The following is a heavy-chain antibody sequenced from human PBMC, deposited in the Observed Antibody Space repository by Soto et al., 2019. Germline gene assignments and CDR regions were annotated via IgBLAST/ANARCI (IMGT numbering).Heavy chain of an antibody. J-gene: IGHJ3*02. Sequence: EVQLLESGGGLVQPGGSLRLSCAASGLTFSSYAMSWLRQAPGKGLEWVSAISGSGAVTYYADSVKGRFTISRDNSKNTLYLQMNSLRAEDTAVYYCAKDKGCTSTTCHWNAFDIWGQGTMVTVSS. CDR3: AKDKGCTSTTCHWNAFDI. CDR1: GLTFSSYA. V-gene: IGHV3-23*01. CDR2: ISGSGAVT. D-gene: IGHD2-2*01.